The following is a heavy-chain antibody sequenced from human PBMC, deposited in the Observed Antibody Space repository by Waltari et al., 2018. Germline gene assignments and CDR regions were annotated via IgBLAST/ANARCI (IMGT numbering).Heavy chain of an antibody. D-gene: IGHD2-15*01. CDR2: IYGGGGST. CDR1: GGSISSNY. Sequence: QVQLQESGPGLVKPSETLSLTCAVPGGSISSNYWSWIRQPPGKGLEWIGRIYGGGGSTNYNPSIKSRVTISTDTSKNHFSLKLSSVTAADTAVYYCARDRWSDGFDFWGQGLGVTVSS. J-gene: IGHJ3*01. CDR3: ARDRWSDGFDF. V-gene: IGHV4-4*07.